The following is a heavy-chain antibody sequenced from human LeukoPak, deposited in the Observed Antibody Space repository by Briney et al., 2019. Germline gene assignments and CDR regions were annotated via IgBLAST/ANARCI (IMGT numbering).Heavy chain of an antibody. Sequence: SVKVSCXASGGTFSSYAISWVRQAPGQGLVWMGGIIPIFGTANYAQKFQGGVTITADESTSTAYMELSSLRSEDTAVYYCARGTGYCSSTSCYTFDYWGQGTLVTVSS. CDR3: ARGTGYCSSTSCYTFDY. D-gene: IGHD2-2*02. J-gene: IGHJ4*02. V-gene: IGHV1-69*13. CDR2: IIPIFGTA. CDR1: GGTFSSYA.